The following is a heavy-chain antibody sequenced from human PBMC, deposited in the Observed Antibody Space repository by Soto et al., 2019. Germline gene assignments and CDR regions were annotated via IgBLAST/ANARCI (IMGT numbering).Heavy chain of an antibody. CDR2: IIPAVGNK. CDR3: ARVSIPGIYGEDV. J-gene: IGHJ6*02. V-gene: IGHV1-69*10. Sequence: SVKFSSKASGCTFTSSPCRWLRQAPRQGLEWMGLIIPAVGNKNYAQKFQARITITADRSPRTDIAYMELSSLRYEDTALYYCARVSIPGIYGEDVWGQGTTVTVSS. CDR1: GCTFTSSP. D-gene: IGHD2-2*01.